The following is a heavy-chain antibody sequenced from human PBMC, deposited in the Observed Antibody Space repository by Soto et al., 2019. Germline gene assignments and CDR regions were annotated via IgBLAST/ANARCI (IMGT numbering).Heavy chain of an antibody. CDR1: GGTFSSYA. CDR2: IIPIFGTA. V-gene: IGHV1-69*12. J-gene: IGHJ5*01. D-gene: IGHD6-19*01. CDR3: ARCGSGDSSGGTYVS. Sequence: QVQLVQSGAEVKKPGSSVKVSCKASGGTFSSYAISWVRQAPGQGLEWMGGIIPIFGTANCAQKFQGRVMNTDDEYTSTDDREQSILRTEDTTVSYCARCGSGDSSGGTYVSWGHGTLVTVAS.